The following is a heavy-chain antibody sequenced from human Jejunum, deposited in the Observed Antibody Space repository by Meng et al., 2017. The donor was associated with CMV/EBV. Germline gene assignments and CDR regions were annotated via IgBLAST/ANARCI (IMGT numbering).Heavy chain of an antibody. V-gene: IGHV1-2*06. D-gene: IGHD6-19*01. J-gene: IGHJ5*02. Sequence: QLVLSGAEVKKPGASVKVSCKASGYTFTGYYMHWVRQAPGQGLEWMGRINPNSGGTNYAQKFQGKVTMTRDTSISTAYMELSRLRSDDTAVYYCAHQAVAGTRGWFDPWGQGTLVTVSS. CDR1: GYTFTGYY. CDR3: AHQAVAGTRGWFDP. CDR2: INPNSGGT.